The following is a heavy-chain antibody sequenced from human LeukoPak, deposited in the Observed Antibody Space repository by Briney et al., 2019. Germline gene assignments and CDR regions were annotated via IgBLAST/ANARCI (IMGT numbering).Heavy chain of an antibody. J-gene: IGHJ4*02. CDR2: IYYSGST. CDR3: ARHSGSGWSTFDC. V-gene: IGHV4-39*01. D-gene: IGHD6-19*01. CDR1: GGSISSYY. Sequence: SETLSLTCTVSGGSISSYYWSWIRQPPGKGLEWIGSIYYSGSTYYNPSLKSRVTISVDTSKKQFSLKVSSVTAADTAVYYCARHSGSGWSTFDCWGQGTLVTVSS.